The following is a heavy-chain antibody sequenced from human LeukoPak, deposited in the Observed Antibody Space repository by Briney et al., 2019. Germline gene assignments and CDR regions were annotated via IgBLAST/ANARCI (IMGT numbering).Heavy chain of an antibody. J-gene: IGHJ6*03. CDR1: GYTLTELS. V-gene: IGHV1-24*01. CDR3: ATVPLYSSGWYCYYYMDV. Sequence: ASVKVSCKVSGYTLTELSMHWVRQAPGKGLEWMGGFDPEDGETIYAQKFQGRVTMTEDTSTDTAYMELSSLRSEDTAVYYCATVPLYSSGWYCYYYMDVWGKGTTVTVSS. CDR2: FDPEDGET. D-gene: IGHD6-19*01.